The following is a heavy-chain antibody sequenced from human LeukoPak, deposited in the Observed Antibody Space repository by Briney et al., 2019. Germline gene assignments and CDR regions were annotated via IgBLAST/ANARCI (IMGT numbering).Heavy chain of an antibody. CDR1: GFTFSSYG. J-gene: IGHJ4*02. V-gene: IGHV3-30*03. D-gene: IGHD3-10*01. Sequence: GGSLRLSCAASGFTFSSYGMHWVRQAPGKGLEWVAVISYDGSNKYYADSVKGRFTISRDNSKNTLSLQMNSLRAEDTAVYYCASLVQGVKDYWGQGTLVTVSS. CDR2: ISYDGSNK. CDR3: ASLVQGVKDY.